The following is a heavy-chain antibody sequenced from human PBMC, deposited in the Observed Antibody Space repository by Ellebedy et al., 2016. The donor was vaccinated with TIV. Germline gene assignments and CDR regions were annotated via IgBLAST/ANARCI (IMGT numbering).Heavy chain of an antibody. CDR3: AKGMQLWSATSYSFDV. Sequence: GGSLRLXXAASGFNFNTYWMHWVRQGPGKGLEWVSGISGSGASTYYADSVKGRFIVSKDNSKKTLYLQLNSLRADDTAVYFCAKGMQLWSATSYSFDVWGQGTLVSVSS. V-gene: IGHV3-23*01. J-gene: IGHJ3*01. CDR2: ISGSGAST. CDR1: GFNFNTYW. D-gene: IGHD5-18*01.